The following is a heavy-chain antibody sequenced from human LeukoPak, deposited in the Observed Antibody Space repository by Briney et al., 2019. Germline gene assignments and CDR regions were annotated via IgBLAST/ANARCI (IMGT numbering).Heavy chain of an antibody. V-gene: IGHV3-7*01. Sequence: PGGSLRLSCAASGFTFSSYWMSWVRQAPGKGLEWVANIKQDGSEKFSVDSVRGRFTISRDNAKNSLYLQMNALRAEDTAIYYCAREPDNWFDPWGQGTLVTVSS. J-gene: IGHJ5*02. CDR2: IKQDGSEK. CDR3: AREPDNWFDP. CDR1: GFTFSSYW.